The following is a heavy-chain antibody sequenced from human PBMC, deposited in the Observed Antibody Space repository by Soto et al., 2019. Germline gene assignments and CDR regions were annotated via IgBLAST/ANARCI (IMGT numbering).Heavy chain of an antibody. J-gene: IGHJ4*02. CDR2: IYYSGRT. Sequence: PSETLSLTSIVSGESISISSYYWGCIRQPPGKGLEWIGSIYYSGRTYYNPSFKSRVTISIDTSKNQFSLKLSSVTATDTAVYYCARQRTTVVTQAYFDHWGQGALVTVSS. CDR1: GESISISSYY. V-gene: IGHV4-39*01. CDR3: ARQRTTVVTQAYFDH. D-gene: IGHD2-21*02.